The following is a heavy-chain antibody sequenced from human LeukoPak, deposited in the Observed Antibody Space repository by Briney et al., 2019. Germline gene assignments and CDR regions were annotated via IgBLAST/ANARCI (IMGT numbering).Heavy chain of an antibody. CDR2: ISGSGSST. J-gene: IGHJ4*02. D-gene: IGHD6-13*01. V-gene: IGHV3-23*01. Sequence: GGSLRLSCAASGFTFTSYAMSWVRQAPGKGLEWVSAISGSGSSTYYADSVKGRFTFSRDNAKSALYLQMHSLRLEDTAVYYCAAGTAADFWGQGTLVTVSS. CDR3: AAGTAADF. CDR1: GFTFTSYA.